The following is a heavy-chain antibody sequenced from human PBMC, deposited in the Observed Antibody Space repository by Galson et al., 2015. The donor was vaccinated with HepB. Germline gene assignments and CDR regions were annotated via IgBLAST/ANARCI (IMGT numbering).Heavy chain of an antibody. CDR1: GFTVSSNY. CDR2: IYSGGST. CDR3: ARVRKSGWYSSSWTALSHYGMDV. D-gene: IGHD6-13*01. Sequence: SLRLSCAASGFTVSSNYMSWVRQAPGKGLEWVSVIYSGGSTYYADSVKGRFTISRDNSKNTLYLQMNSLRAEDTAVYYCARVRKSGWYSSSWTALSHYGMDVWGQGTTVTVSS. V-gene: IGHV3-53*01. J-gene: IGHJ6*02.